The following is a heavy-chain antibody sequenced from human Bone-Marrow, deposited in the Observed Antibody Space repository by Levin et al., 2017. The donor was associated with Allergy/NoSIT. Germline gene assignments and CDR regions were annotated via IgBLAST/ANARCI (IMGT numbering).Heavy chain of an antibody. D-gene: IGHD7-27*01. J-gene: IGHJ3*02. Sequence: GGSLRLSCAASGFTVSSNYISWVRQAPGKGLEWVSVIYSDGTTYYADSVKGRFTISRDNSKNTLYLQMNSLRGEDTAVYYCSRDQTGENPDIFDIWGQGAVVTVSS. CDR1: GFTVSSNY. CDR3: SRDQTGENPDIFDI. CDR2: IYSDGTT. V-gene: IGHV3-53*01.